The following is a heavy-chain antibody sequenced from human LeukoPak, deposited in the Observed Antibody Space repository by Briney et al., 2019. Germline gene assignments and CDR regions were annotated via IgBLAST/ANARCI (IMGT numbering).Heavy chain of an antibody. CDR3: ARGLSGSYDY. CDR1: GFTFSSYW. CDR2: IKEDGSEK. V-gene: IGHV3-7*01. Sequence: PGGSLRLSCAASGFTFSSYWMNWVRQAPGKGLEWVANIKEDGSEKYYVDSVKGRFTISRDNAKNSLYLQMSSLRAEDTAVYYCARGLSGSYDYWGQGTLVTVSS. J-gene: IGHJ4*02. D-gene: IGHD1-26*01.